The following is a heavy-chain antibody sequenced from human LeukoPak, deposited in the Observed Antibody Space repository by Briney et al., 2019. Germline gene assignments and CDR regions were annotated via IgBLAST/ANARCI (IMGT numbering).Heavy chain of an antibody. CDR2: INSVGSST. V-gene: IGHV3-74*01. CDR1: GFTFSSYW. J-gene: IGHJ4*02. D-gene: IGHD2-15*01. Sequence: PGGSLRLSCAASGFTFSSYWMHWVRQAPGKGLVWVSRINSVGSSTSYADSVKGRFTISRGNAKNSLYLQMNSLRAEDTAVYYCARSRRYCSGGSCFAYYFDYWGQGTLVTVSS. CDR3: ARSRRYCSGGSCFAYYFDY.